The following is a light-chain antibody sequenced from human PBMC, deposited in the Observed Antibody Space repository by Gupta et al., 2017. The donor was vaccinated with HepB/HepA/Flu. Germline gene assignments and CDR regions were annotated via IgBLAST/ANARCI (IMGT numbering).Light chain of an antibody. V-gene: IGLV2-14*01. CDR3: SSYTSSTSWV. Sequence: QSSLTQPSSVSGSPGPSITISCTGTSSDVGGYNCVSWYQQHPGKAPKLMIYDVSNRPSGVSNRFSGSKSGNTASLTISGLQAEDEADYYCSSYTSSTSWVFGGGTKLTVL. CDR2: DVS. CDR1: SSDVGGYNC. J-gene: IGLJ3*02.